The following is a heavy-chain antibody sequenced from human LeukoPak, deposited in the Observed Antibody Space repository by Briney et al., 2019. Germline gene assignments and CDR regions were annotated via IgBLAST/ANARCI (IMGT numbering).Heavy chain of an antibody. J-gene: IGHJ6*02. V-gene: IGHV3-21*01. CDR3: ARVAFGLYVMDV. CDR2: ISSDSNHR. CDR1: GFAFSSYG. Sequence: GRSLRLSCAASGFAFSSYGMHWVRQAPGKGLEWVSSISSDSNHRFYADSLKGRFTISRDNAKNSLYLQLISLRAEDTAVYYCARVAFGLYVMDVWGQGTTVTVSS. D-gene: IGHD3/OR15-3a*01.